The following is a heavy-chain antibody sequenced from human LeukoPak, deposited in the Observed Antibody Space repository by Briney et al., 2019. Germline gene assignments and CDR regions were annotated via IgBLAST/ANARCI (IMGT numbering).Heavy chain of an antibody. V-gene: IGHV4-34*01. CDR2: IHHSGST. Sequence: PSETLSLTWAVYGPSFLGYYCSSIRQPPRKGLEWIGEIHHSGSTNYNPSLKSRVTISVDTSKNQFSLKLSSVTAADTAVYYCLLGYYQRAFDIWGQGTMVTVSS. D-gene: IGHD3-22*01. J-gene: IGHJ3*02. CDR1: GPSFLGYY. CDR3: LLGYYQRAFDI.